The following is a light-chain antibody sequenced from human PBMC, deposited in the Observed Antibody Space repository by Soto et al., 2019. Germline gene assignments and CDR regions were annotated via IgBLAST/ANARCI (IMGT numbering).Light chain of an antibody. CDR1: QTVSTTY. CDR2: GAS. CDR3: QQYGSSPLIS. V-gene: IGKV3-20*01. Sequence: VLTQSPGTLSLSPGESATLSCRARQTVSTTYLTWYQQKPGQAPRLLIFGASKRATGIPDRFSGSGSGRDFTLTISGLEPEDFAVYYCQQYGSSPLISFGQGTRLEIK. J-gene: IGKJ5*01.